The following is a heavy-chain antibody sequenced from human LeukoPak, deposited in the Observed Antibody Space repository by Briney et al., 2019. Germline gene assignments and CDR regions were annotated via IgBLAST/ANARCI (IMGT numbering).Heavy chain of an antibody. CDR2: ITSGGLT. J-gene: IGHJ4*02. CDR3: AKPFRDCSSATCYVSFDY. V-gene: IGHV3-23*01. Sequence: GGSLRLSCAASGFTFSSYAMTWVRQAPGKGLEWVSAITSGGLTFYADSVKGRITISRDNSINTLYLQMNSLRADDTAVYYCAKPFRDCSSATCYVSFDYWGQGTLVTVSS. CDR1: GFTFSSYA. D-gene: IGHD2-2*01.